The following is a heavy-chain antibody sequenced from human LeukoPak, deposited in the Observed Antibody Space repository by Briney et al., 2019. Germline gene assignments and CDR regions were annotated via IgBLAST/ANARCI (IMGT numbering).Heavy chain of an antibody. CDR1: GGTLHSYA. CDR2: IIPILGIA. Sequence: SVKVSCKASGGTLHSYALSWVRQAPGQGLAWMGRIIPILGIANYAQKFQGRVTITADKSTSTAYMELSSLRSEDTAVYYCARCASSWKGYYFYYWGEGALVTVSS. CDR3: ARCASSWKGYYFYY. J-gene: IGHJ4*02. D-gene: IGHD6-13*01. V-gene: IGHV1-69*04.